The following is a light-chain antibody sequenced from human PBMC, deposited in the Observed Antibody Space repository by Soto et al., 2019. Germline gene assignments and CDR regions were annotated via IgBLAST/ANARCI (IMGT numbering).Light chain of an antibody. CDR1: SSNIGAGYD. CDR3: QPYDSSLSGWV. CDR2: GNS. J-gene: IGLJ3*02. V-gene: IGLV1-40*01. Sequence: QSVLTQPPSVSGAPGQRVTISCTGSSSNIGAGYDVHWYQQLPGTAPKLLIYGNSNRPSGVPDRFSGSKSGTSASLAITGLRAEYEAAYYCQPYDSSLSGWVFGGGTKLTVL.